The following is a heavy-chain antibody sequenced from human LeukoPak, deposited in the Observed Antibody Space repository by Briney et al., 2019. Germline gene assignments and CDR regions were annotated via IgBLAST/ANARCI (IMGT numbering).Heavy chain of an antibody. Sequence: ASVKVSCKASGYTFTSYGISWVRQAPGQGLEWMGWISAYNGNTNYAQKLQGRVTMTTDTSTSTAYRELRSLRSDDTAVYYCARDLLQGDDAFDIWGQGTMVTVSS. J-gene: IGHJ3*02. D-gene: IGHD2-15*01. CDR1: GYTFTSYG. CDR2: ISAYNGNT. V-gene: IGHV1-18*01. CDR3: ARDLLQGDDAFDI.